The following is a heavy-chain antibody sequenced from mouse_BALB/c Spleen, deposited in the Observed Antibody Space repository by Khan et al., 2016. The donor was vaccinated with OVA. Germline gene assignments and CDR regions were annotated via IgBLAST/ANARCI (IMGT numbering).Heavy chain of an antibody. V-gene: IGHV1-18*01. D-gene: IGHD1-1*01. CDR2: INPNNGGT. J-gene: IGHJ2*01. CDR1: GYTFTDYN. Sequence: VQLKESGPELVKPGASVKIPCKASGYTFTDYNMDWVKQSHGKSLEWIGDINPNNGGTIYNQKFKGKATLTVDKSSSTAYMELRSLTSEDTAVYYYARTGYGSLGYWGQGTTLTVSS. CDR3: ARTGYGSLGY.